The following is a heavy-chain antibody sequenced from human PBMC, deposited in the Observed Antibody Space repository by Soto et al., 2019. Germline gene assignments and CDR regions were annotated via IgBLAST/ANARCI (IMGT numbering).Heavy chain of an antibody. D-gene: IGHD2-15*01. CDR3: TTYCSGDSCDTIDH. Sequence: GGSLRLSCAASGFTFSGSAMHWVRQASGKGLEWVGRIRSKANSYATVYAASVKGRFTISRDDSKNTAYLQMNSLKTEDTAIYYCTTYCSGDSCDTIDHWGQGTLVTVSS. CDR1: GFTFSGSA. CDR2: IRSKANSYAT. J-gene: IGHJ4*02. V-gene: IGHV3-73*01.